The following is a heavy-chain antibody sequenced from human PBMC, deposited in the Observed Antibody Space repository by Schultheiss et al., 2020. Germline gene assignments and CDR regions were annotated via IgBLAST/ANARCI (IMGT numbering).Heavy chain of an antibody. J-gene: IGHJ3*02. CDR3: AHSRSIAAAGDAFDI. Sequence: SGPTLVKPTQTLTLTCTFSGFSLSTTGMCVSWIRQPPGKALQWLARIDWDDDKYYSTSLKTRLTISKDTSKNQVVLTMTNMDPVDTATYYCAHSRSIAAAGDAFDIWGQGTMVTVSS. CDR1: GFSLSTTGMC. CDR2: IDWDDDK. D-gene: IGHD6-13*01. V-gene: IGHV2-70*12.